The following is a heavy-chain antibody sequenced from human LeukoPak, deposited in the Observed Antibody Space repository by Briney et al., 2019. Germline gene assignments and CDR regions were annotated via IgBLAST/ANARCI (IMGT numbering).Heavy chain of an antibody. CDR1: GGSFSGYY. CDR2: INHSGST. D-gene: IGHD2-15*01. J-gene: IGHJ5*02. CDR3: ARASGGSYLNWFDP. Sequence: PSETLSLTCAVYGGSFSGYYWSWIRQPPGKGLEWIGEINHSGSTNYNPSLKSRVTISVDTSKNQFSLKLSSVTAADTAVYYCARASGGSYLNWFDPWGQGTLVTVSS. V-gene: IGHV4-34*01.